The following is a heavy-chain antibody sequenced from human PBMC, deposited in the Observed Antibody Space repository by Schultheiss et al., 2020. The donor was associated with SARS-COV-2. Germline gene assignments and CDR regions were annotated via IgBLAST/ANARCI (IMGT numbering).Heavy chain of an antibody. V-gene: IGHV3-33*01. Sequence: GESLKISCAASGFTFSAFGMHWVRQAPGKGLEWVAVIWYDGSNKYYADSVKGRFTISRDNSKNTLYLQMNSLRAEDTAVYYCARQGGRPGDSSGYQYYFDYWGQGTLVTVSS. J-gene: IGHJ4*02. CDR3: ARQGGRPGDSSGYQYYFDY. CDR2: IWYDGSNK. CDR1: GFTFSAFG. D-gene: IGHD3-22*01.